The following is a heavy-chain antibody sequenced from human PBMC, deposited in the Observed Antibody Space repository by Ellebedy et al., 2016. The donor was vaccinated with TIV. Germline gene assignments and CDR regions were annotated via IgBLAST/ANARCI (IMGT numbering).Heavy chain of an antibody. J-gene: IGHJ5*02. CDR3: ARAPES. CDR2: NYFNGDT. V-gene: IGHV4-39*07. Sequence: SETLSLTXTVSGGSIGSGYYYWGWIRQSPGKGLEWIGSNYFNGDTYYNPSLKSRVTIPVDMSRRQFFLSLRSVTAADTAVYYCARAPESWGQGMLVTVSS. CDR1: GGSIGSGYYY.